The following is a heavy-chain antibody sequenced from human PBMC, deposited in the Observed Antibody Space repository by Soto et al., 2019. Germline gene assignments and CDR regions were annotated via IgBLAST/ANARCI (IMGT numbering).Heavy chain of an antibody. CDR3: ARESHEAYSSGWPGFYY. V-gene: IGHV3-74*01. J-gene: IGHJ4*02. CDR2: INSDGSST. CDR1: GFTFSSYW. D-gene: IGHD6-19*01. Sequence: EVQLVESGGGLVQPGGSLRLSCAASGFTFSSYWMHWVRQAPGKGLVWVSRINSDGSSTSYADSVKGRFTISRDNAKNTLYLQMNSLRAEDTAVYYCARESHEAYSSGWPGFYYWGQGTLVTVSS.